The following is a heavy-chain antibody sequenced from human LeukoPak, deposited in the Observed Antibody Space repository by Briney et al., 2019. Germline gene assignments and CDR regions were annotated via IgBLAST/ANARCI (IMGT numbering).Heavy chain of an antibody. CDR1: GFTFSSYG. J-gene: IGHJ4*02. CDR3: AKDRAHYSSGWRGFFDY. CDR2: MWYDGSNK. V-gene: IGHV3-33*06. Sequence: PGRSLRLSCAASGFTFSSYGMHWVRQAPGKGLEWVAVMWYDGSNKYYADSVKGRFTISRDNSKNTLYLQMNSMRAEDTAVYYCAKDRAHYSSGWRGFFDYWGQGTLVTVSS. D-gene: IGHD6-19*01.